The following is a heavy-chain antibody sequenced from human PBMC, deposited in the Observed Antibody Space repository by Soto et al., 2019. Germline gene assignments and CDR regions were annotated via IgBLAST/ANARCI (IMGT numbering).Heavy chain of an antibody. V-gene: IGHV3-30*18. CDR3: AKDRHLSSSWTAHYYYGMDV. Sequence: QVQLVESGGGVVQPGRSLRLSCAASGFTFSSYGMHWVRQAPGKGLEWVAVISYDGSNKYYADSVKGRFTISRDNSKNTLYLQMNSLRAEDTAVYYCAKDRHLSSSWTAHYYYGMDVWGQGTTVTVSS. CDR2: ISYDGSNK. J-gene: IGHJ6*02. CDR1: GFTFSSYG. D-gene: IGHD6-13*01.